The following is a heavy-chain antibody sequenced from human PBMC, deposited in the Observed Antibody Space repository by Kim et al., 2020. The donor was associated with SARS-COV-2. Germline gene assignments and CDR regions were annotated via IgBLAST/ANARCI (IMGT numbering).Heavy chain of an antibody. V-gene: IGHV1-69*13. CDR1: GGTFSSYA. Sequence: SVKVSCKASGGTFSSYAISWVRQAPGQGLEWMGGIIPIFGTANYAQKFQGRVTITADESTSTAYMELSSLRSEDTAVYYCASPDYGDYHARVGYYYGMDVWGQGTTVTVSS. J-gene: IGHJ6*02. CDR3: ASPDYGDYHARVGYYYGMDV. D-gene: IGHD4-17*01. CDR2: IIPIFGTA.